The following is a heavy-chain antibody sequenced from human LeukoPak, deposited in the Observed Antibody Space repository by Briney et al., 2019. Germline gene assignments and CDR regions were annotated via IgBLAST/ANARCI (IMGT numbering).Heavy chain of an antibody. CDR1: GFTFSDYY. CDR2: ISSSGSTI. Sequence: GGSLRLSCAASGFTFSDYYMSWIRQAPGEGLEWVSYISSSGSTIYYADSVKGRFTLSRDNSKNTLYLQMNSLRPEDTAVYYCAKDKSYFDSTGYRYFDYWGQETLVTVSS. CDR3: AKDKSYFDSTGYRYFDY. J-gene: IGHJ4*02. D-gene: IGHD3-22*01. V-gene: IGHV3-11*04.